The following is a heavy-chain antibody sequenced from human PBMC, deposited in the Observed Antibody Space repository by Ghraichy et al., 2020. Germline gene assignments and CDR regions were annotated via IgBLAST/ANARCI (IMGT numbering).Heavy chain of an antibody. J-gene: IGHJ4*02. CDR2: ISSSSTYI. D-gene: IGHD3-10*01. CDR3: ASGAKGDDYFDY. V-gene: IGHV3-21*01. CDR1: GFTFSTYS. Sequence: LNISCAASGFTFSTYSMHWVRQAPGKGLEWVSSISSSSTYIYYADSVKGRFTISRDNAKESLYLQMNSLRAEDTAIYHCASGAKGDDYFDYWGQGTLVTVSS.